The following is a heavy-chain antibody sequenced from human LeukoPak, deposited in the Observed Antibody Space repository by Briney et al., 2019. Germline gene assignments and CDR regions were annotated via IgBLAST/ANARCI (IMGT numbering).Heavy chain of an antibody. D-gene: IGHD3-3*01. CDR3: VRDFRFLDDY. J-gene: IGHJ4*02. CDR2: IKQDGTEK. Sequence: PGGSLRLSCGASGFTFTSHWMTWVRQAPGKGLEWVANIKQDGTEKYSVDSVKGRFTISRDNAKNSLYLQMNSVRAEDTAVYYCVRDFRFLDDYWGQGTLVSVSS. CDR1: GFTFTSHW. V-gene: IGHV3-7*01.